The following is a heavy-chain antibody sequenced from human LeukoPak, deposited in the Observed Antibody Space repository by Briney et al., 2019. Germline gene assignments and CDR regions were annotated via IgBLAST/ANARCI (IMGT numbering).Heavy chain of an antibody. CDR2: IYHSGST. CDR3: ARVITNYYDSSGYLDAFDI. V-gene: IGHV4-30-2*01. J-gene: IGHJ3*02. Sequence: SQTLSLTCAVSGGSISSGGYSWSWIRQPPGKGLEWIGYIYHSGSTYYNPSLKSRVTISVDRSKNQSSLKLSSVTAADTAVYYCARVITNYYDSSGYLDAFDIWGQGTMVTVSS. CDR1: GGSISSGGYS. D-gene: IGHD3-22*01.